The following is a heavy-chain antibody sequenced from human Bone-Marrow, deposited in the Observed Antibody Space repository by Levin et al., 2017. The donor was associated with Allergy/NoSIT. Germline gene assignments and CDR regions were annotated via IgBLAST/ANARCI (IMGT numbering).Heavy chain of an antibody. D-gene: IGHD3-10*01. V-gene: IGHV5-10-1*01. Sequence: KVSCMGSGYNFRDNWISWVRQKPGQGLEWMARIDPSDSYGNYGPSFQGRVTISADKFISTVFLEWGSLEASDTAVYYCARHLSGSSHLPDFGMDVWGQGTTVTV. CDR2: IDPSDSYG. CDR3: ARHLSGSSHLPDFGMDV. CDR1: GYNFRDNW. J-gene: IGHJ6*02.